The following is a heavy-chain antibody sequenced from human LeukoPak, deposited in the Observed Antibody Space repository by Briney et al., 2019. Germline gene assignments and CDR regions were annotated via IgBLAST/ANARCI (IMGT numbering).Heavy chain of an antibody. V-gene: IGHV3-23*01. J-gene: IGHJ4*02. D-gene: IGHD3-16*02. CDR3: AKERAGYTNPYYFDY. CDR2: ISGSGANT. CDR1: GFTFSTYA. Sequence: GGSLRLSCAASGFTFSTYAMSWVRQAPGKGLEWVSTISGSGANTYYADSVRGRFTISRDNSKNTLYLHMNSLRAEDTALYYCAKERAGYTNPYYFDYWSQGTLVTVTS.